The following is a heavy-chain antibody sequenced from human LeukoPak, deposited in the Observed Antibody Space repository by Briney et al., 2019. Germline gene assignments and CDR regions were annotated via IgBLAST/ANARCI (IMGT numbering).Heavy chain of an antibody. CDR3: ARDRYGGNSRQIAFDI. CDR1: GFTFSTYR. Sequence: GGSLRLSCAASGFTFSTYRMNWVRQAPGKGLEWVSSISSSSNYIYYADSVKGRFTISRDNAKNSLSLQLNSLRAEDTAVYYCARDRYGGNSRQIAFDIWGQGTMVTVSS. D-gene: IGHD4-23*01. V-gene: IGHV3-21*01. J-gene: IGHJ3*02. CDR2: ISSSSNYI.